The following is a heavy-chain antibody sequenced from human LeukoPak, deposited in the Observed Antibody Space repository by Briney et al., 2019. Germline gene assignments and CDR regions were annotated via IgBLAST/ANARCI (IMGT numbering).Heavy chain of an antibody. D-gene: IGHD7-27*01. CDR1: GGTFSSYA. CDR2: IIPIFGTA. Sequence: SVKVSCKASGGTFSSYAICWVPQAPGQGLEWMGGIIPIFGTANYAQKFQGRVTITTDESTSTAYMELSSLRSEDTAVYYCARELGNYFDYWGQGTLVTVSS. J-gene: IGHJ4*02. V-gene: IGHV1-69*05. CDR3: ARELGNYFDY.